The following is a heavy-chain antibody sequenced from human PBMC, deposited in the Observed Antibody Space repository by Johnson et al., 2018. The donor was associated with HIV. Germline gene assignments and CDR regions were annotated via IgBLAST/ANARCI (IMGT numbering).Heavy chain of an antibody. CDR2: ISSSGNTI. D-gene: IGHD3-9*01. CDR3: ARQKRYWRNAFDI. J-gene: IGHJ3*02. Sequence: QMQLVESGGGLVKPGGSLRLSCAASGFTFSDYYMSWIRQGTGKVLEWVSYISSSGNTIYYADSVKVRFTISRYNAKNSLYLQMNSLRAEDTAVYYCARQKRYWRNAFDIWGQGTVVTVSS. V-gene: IGHV3-11*04. CDR1: GFTFSDYY.